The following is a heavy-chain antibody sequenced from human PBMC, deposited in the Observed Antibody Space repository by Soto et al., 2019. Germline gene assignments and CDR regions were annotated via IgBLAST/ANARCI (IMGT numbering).Heavy chain of an antibody. J-gene: IGHJ4*02. D-gene: IGHD6-19*01. Sequence: PGGSLRLSCAASGFTFSNAWMSWVRQAPGKGLEWVGRIKSKTDGGTTDYAAPVKGRFTISRDDSKNTLYLQMNSLKTEDTAVYYCTTDIALYSSGWYDYWGQGTLVTVSS. V-gene: IGHV3-15*01. CDR1: GFTFSNAW. CDR3: TTDIALYSSGWYDY. CDR2: IKSKTDGGTT.